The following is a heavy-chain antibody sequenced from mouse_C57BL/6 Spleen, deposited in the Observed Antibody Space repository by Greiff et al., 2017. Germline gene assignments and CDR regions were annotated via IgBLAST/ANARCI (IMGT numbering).Heavy chain of an antibody. CDR1: GFTFSDYG. V-gene: IGHV5-17*01. Sequence: EVKLVESGGGLVKPGGSLKLSCAASGFTFSDYGMHWVRQAPEKGLEWVAYISSGSSTIYYADTVKGRFTISRDNAKNTLFLQMTSLRSEDTAMYYCANSNYKYYYAMDYWGQGTSVTVSS. J-gene: IGHJ4*01. D-gene: IGHD2-5*01. CDR2: ISSGSSTI. CDR3: ANSNYKYYYAMDY.